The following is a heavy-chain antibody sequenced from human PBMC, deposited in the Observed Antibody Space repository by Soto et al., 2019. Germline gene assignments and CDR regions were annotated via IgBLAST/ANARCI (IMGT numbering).Heavy chain of an antibody. CDR1: GFTFDNCG. CDR2: ISWDSSTI. CDR3: VQGRYPTMATPLDH. V-gene: IGHV3-9*01. J-gene: IGHJ4*02. Sequence: EVQLVESGGGLVQPGRSLRLSCAASGFTFDNCGMHWVRQAPGKGLEWVAGISWDSSTIGYADSVKGRFIISRDDAKNSLYLQMDSLRGEDTALYYCVQGRYPTMATPLDHWGQGTPVIVSS. D-gene: IGHD5-12*01.